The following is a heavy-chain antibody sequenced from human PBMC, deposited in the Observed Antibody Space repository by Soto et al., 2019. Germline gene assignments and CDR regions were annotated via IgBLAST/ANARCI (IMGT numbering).Heavy chain of an antibody. D-gene: IGHD3-10*01. CDR1: GGSINSHY. J-gene: IGHJ6*03. V-gene: IGHV4-59*11. CDR2: IFYSGST. CDR3: ARDGRGGGSDYHMDV. Sequence: QVQLQESGPGLVKPSETLSLTCTVSGGSINSHYWSWILQPPGKGLEWIGYIFYSGSTTYNPSLKSRVTISVDTSKNQFSLELNSVTAADTAVYFCARDGRGGGSDYHMDVWGKGTTVTVSS.